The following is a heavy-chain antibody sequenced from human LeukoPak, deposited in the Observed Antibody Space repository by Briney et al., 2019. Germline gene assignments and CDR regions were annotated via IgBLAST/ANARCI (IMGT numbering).Heavy chain of an antibody. CDR2: INAGNGNT. Sequence: ASVKVSCKVSGYTFTSYAMHWVRQAPGQRLEWMGWINAGNGNTKYSQKFQGRVTITRDTSASTAYMELSSLRSEDTAVYYCARGMSIKAAADWFDPWGQGTLVTVSS. J-gene: IGHJ5*02. D-gene: IGHD2-15*01. V-gene: IGHV1-3*01. CDR1: GYTFTSYA. CDR3: ARGMSIKAAADWFDP.